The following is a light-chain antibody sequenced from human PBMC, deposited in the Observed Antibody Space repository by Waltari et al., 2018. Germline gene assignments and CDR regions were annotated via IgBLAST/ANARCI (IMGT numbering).Light chain of an antibody. V-gene: IGKV1-12*01. Sequence: DIQMTQSPSSVSASVGDRVTITCRASQDVRSWLAWYQQKPGKGPKLLIHVASTLQSGVPSRFSGSGSGTDFTLTISSLQPEDFATYYCQQGNNFPYTFGQGTKVEI. CDR1: QDVRSW. J-gene: IGKJ2*01. CDR3: QQGNNFPYT. CDR2: VAS.